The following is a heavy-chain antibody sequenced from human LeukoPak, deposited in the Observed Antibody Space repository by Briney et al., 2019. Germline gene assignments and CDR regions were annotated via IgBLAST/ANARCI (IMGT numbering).Heavy chain of an antibody. CDR2: VSGSGGST. CDR1: GITLSNYG. V-gene: IGHV3-23*01. J-gene: IGHJ4*02. Sequence: GGSLRLSCAVSGITLSNYGMSWVRQAPGKGLEWVAGVSGSGGSTIYADSVKGRFTISRDDPKNTLYLQMNSLRAEDTAFYFCAKRGVVIRVFLVGFHKEAFYFESWGQGALVTVSS. D-gene: IGHD3/OR15-3a*01. CDR3: AKRGVVIRVFLVGFHKEAFYFES.